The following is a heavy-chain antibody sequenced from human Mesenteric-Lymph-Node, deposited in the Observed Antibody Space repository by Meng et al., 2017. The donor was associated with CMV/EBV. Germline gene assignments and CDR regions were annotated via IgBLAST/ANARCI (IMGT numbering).Heavy chain of an antibody. Sequence: SCAASGFTFDTYYISWVRQAPGNGLEWVSSISSNSVYIYYADSVRGRFTISRDNAENSLYLQMNSLRAEDTAIYYCARLYYDFWRGGMDVWGQGTTVTVSS. CDR2: ISSNSVYI. CDR3: ARLYYDFWRGGMDV. CDR1: GFTFDTYY. J-gene: IGHJ6*02. D-gene: IGHD3-3*01. V-gene: IGHV3-21*01.